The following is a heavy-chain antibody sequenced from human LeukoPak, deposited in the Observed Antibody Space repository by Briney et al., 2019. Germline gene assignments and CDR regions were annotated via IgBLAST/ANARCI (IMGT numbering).Heavy chain of an antibody. D-gene: IGHD4-17*01. V-gene: IGHV3-7*01. J-gene: IGHJ4*02. CDR3: ARDGDDYGDYYFDH. CDR1: GFTFSNYW. CDR2: IKPDGSEK. Sequence: GGPLTLSCAVSGFTFSNYWMTWVRQAPGKGLEWVANIKPDGSEKYYVDSVKGRFTISRDNAKNSLFLQMNSLRAEDTAVYYCARDGDDYGDYYFDHWGQGTLVTVSS.